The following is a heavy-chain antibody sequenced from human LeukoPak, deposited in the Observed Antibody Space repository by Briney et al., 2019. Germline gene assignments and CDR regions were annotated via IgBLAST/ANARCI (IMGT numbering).Heavy chain of an antibody. Sequence: SVKVSCKASGGTFSSYAISWVRQAPGRGLEWMGRIIPIFGTANYAQKFQGRVTITTDESTSTAYMELSSLRSEDTAVYYCARDSGYYDSSGYYRRFDYWGQGTLVTVSS. J-gene: IGHJ4*02. V-gene: IGHV1-69*05. D-gene: IGHD3-22*01. CDR2: IIPIFGTA. CDR3: ARDSGYYDSSGYYRRFDY. CDR1: GGTFSSYA.